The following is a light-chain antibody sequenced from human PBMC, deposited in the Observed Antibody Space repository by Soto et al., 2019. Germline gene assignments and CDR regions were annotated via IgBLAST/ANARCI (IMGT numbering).Light chain of an antibody. V-gene: IGKV2-28*01. Sequence: EIVMTQSPLSLPVTPGEPASISCRASQSLLHSNDYYYLDSYMQKPGQTPQPLIYLGSNRASGVPARFSGSGSGTDFTLNISSVEADDVGVYYCMQDLQSPPTFGQGTKVEIK. CDR1: QSLLHSNDYYY. CDR2: LGS. CDR3: MQDLQSPPT. J-gene: IGKJ1*01.